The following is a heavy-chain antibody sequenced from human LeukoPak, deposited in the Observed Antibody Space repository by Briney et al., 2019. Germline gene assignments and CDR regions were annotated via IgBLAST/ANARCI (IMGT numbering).Heavy chain of an antibody. CDR1: GFTFSSYG. J-gene: IGHJ3*02. V-gene: IGHV3-30*18. CDR2: ISYDGSNK. Sequence: GRSLRLSCAASGFTFSSYGMHWVRQAPGKGLEWVAVISYDGSNKYYADSVKGRFTISRDNSKNTLFLQMNSLRAEDTAVYYCAKAYGYGDYAADAFDIWGQGTMVTVSS. CDR3: AKAYGYGDYAADAFDI. D-gene: IGHD4-17*01.